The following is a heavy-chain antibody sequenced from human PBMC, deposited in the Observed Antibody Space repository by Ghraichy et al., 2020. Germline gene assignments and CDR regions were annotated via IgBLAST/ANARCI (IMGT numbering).Heavy chain of an antibody. V-gene: IGHV3-7*01. CDR2: IKQDGSEK. J-gene: IGHJ4*02. D-gene: IGHD2-15*01. CDR1: GFTFSDYW. CDR3: ARLGERGESRYRHLDF. Sequence: GGSLRLSCAASGFTFSDYWMFWVRQAPGKGPEWVANIKQDGSEKFYVDSVKDRFTISRDNANKFLYLEMNSLRGEDTGLYYCARLGERGESRYRHLDFRGQGTLVTVSS.